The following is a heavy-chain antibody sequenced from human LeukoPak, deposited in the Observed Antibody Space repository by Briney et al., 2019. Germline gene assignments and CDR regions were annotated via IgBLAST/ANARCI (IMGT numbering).Heavy chain of an antibody. CDR2: MNPNSGNT. V-gene: IGHV1-8*01. J-gene: IGHJ5*02. CDR3: ARALRYFDWLLLGRQYNWFDP. CDR1: GYTFTSYD. Sequence: ASVKVSCKASGYTFTSYDINWVRQATGQGLEWMGWMNPNSGNTGYAQKFQGRVTMTRNTSISTAYMELSSLRSEDTAVYYCARALRYFDWLLLGRQYNWFDPWGQGTLVTVSS. D-gene: IGHD3-9*01.